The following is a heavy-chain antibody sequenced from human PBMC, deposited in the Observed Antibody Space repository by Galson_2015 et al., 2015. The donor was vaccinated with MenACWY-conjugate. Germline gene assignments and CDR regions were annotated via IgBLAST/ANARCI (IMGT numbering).Heavy chain of an antibody. D-gene: IGHD2-2*01. CDR1: GGSISSSSYY. J-gene: IGHJ5*02. V-gene: IGHV4-39*07. CDR2: INHSGST. Sequence: SETLSLTCTVSGGSISSSSYYWGWIRQPPGKGLEWIGEINHSGSTNYNPSLKSRVTISVDTSKNQFSLKLSSVTAADTAVYNCARVRGSTRLNWFDPWGQGTLVTVSS. CDR3: ARVRGSTRLNWFDP.